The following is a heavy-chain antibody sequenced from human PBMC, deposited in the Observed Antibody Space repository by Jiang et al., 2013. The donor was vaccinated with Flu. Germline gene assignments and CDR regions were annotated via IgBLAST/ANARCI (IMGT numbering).Heavy chain of an antibody. D-gene: IGHD3-9*01. CDR1: GYTFTSYD. V-gene: IGHV1-8*01. CDR2: MNPNSGNT. Sequence: KKPGASVKVSCKASGYTFTSYDINWVRQATGQGLEWMGWMNPNSGNTGYAQKFQGRVTMTRNTSISTAYMELSSLRSEDTAVYYCARNSKYYDILTGYYAYYGMDVWGQGTTVTVSS. J-gene: IGHJ6*02. CDR3: ARNSKYYDILTGYYAYYGMDV.